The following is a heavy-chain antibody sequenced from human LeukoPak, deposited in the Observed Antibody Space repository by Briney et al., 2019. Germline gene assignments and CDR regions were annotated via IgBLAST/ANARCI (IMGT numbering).Heavy chain of an antibody. CDR1: GFTFSNYG. J-gene: IGHJ4*02. CDR2: LSYDGSNK. V-gene: IGHV3-30*18. Sequence: GGSLRLSCAASGFTFSNYGMHWVRQAPGKGLEWVAVLSYDGSNKYYADSVKGRFTISRDNSKNTLYLQMNSLRAEDTAVYYCAKADDPVKRIVVVIKGMDYWGQGTLVTVSS. D-gene: IGHD3-22*01. CDR3: AKADDPVKRIVVVIKGMDY.